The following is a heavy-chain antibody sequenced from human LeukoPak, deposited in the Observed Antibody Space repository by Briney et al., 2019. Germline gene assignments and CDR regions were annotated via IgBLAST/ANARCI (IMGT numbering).Heavy chain of an antibody. V-gene: IGHV4-59*12. CDR3: AREPPGYYDSSGYYLGVGAFDI. CDR1: GGSISSYY. CDR2: IYYSGST. J-gene: IGHJ3*02. Sequence: SETLSLTCTVSGGSISSYYWSWIRQPPGKGLEWIGYIYYSGSTNYNPSLKSRVTISVDTSKNQFSLKLSSVTAADTAVYYCAREPPGYYDSSGYYLGVGAFDIWGQGTMVTVSS. D-gene: IGHD3-22*01.